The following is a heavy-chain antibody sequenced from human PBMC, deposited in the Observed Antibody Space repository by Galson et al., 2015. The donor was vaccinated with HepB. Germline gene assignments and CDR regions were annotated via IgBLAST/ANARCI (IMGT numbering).Heavy chain of an antibody. J-gene: IGHJ6*03. Sequence: SLRLSCAASGFTFSSYGMHWVRQAPGKGLEWVAVIWYDGSNKYYADSVKGRFTISRDNSKNTLYLQMNSLRAEDTAVYYCARVYGGKPYYYYDMDVWGKGTTVTVSS. CDR1: GFTFSSYG. CDR2: IWYDGSNK. CDR3: ARVYGGKPYYYYDMDV. V-gene: IGHV3-33*01. D-gene: IGHD4/OR15-4a*01.